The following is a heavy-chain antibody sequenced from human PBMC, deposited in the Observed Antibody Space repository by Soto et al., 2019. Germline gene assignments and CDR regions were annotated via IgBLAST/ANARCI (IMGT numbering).Heavy chain of an antibody. J-gene: IGHJ4*02. CDR3: ARDRPVTTKGVFDY. CDR2: INWNGGST. V-gene: IGHV3-20*04. Sequence: GGSLRLSCAASGFTFDDYGMSWVRQAPGKGLEWVSGINWNGGSTGYADSVKGRFTISRDNAKNSLYLQMNSLRAEDTALYYCARDRPVTTKGVFDYWGQGTLVTVSS. CDR1: GFTFDDYG. D-gene: IGHD4-17*01.